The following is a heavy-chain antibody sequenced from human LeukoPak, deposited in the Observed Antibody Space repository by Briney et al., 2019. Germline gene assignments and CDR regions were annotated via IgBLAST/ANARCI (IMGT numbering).Heavy chain of an antibody. CDR3: ARVYYSSSYDYWYLDL. J-gene: IGHJ2*01. D-gene: IGHD6-13*01. CDR2: IYYSGST. CDR1: GGSIRNYY. Sequence: SGTLSLTCAVSGGSIRNYYWSWIRQPPGKGLEWIGYIYYSGSTNYNPSLKSRVTISVDTSKNQFSLKLSSVTAADTAVYYCARVYYSSSYDYWYLDLWGRGTLVTVSS. V-gene: IGHV4-59*01.